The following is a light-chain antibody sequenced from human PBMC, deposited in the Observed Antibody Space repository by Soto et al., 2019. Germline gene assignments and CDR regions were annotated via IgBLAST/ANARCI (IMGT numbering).Light chain of an antibody. J-gene: IGKJ1*01. CDR1: QSISSF. V-gene: IGKV1-39*01. CDR2: AAS. Sequence: DLQMTQSPSSLSTSVGDRFTISCRASQSISSFLNWFQQKPGKAPKLLIYAASSLQSGVPSRLSGSGSGTNLNLTISRLQAEDVAVYYCQKYYSTPVTCGQGTKVDIK. CDR3: QKYYSTPVT.